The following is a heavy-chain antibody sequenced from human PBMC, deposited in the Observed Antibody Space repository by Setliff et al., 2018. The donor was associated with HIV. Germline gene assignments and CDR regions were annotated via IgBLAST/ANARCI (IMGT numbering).Heavy chain of an antibody. CDR1: GFTFSTYW. D-gene: IGHD4-17*01. CDR3: ARDPYPYFDYGDWYFDL. J-gene: IGHJ2*01. CDR2: IKQDGSEK. Sequence: PGGSLRLSCAASGFTFSTYWMSWVRQAPGKGLEWVANIKQDGSEKFYVDCVKGRFTISRDNAKNSLYLQMNSLRAEDTAVYYCARDPYPYFDYGDWYFDLWGRGTLVTVS. V-gene: IGHV3-7*01.